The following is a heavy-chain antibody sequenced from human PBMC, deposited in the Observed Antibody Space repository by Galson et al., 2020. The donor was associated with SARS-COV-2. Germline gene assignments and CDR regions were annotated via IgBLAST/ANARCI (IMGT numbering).Heavy chain of an antibody. CDR3: ARGSKMYGSGSYSCYYYYDYMDV. V-gene: IGHV4-39*01. CDR1: GGSISSSSYY. CDR2: IYYSGST. J-gene: IGHJ6*03. Sequence: SETLSLTCTVSGGSISSSSYYWGWIRQPPGKGLEWIGSIYYSGSTYYNPSLKSRVTISVDTSKNQFSLKLSSVTAADTAVYYCARGSKMYGSGSYSCYYYYDYMDVWGKGTTVTVSS. D-gene: IGHD3-10*01.